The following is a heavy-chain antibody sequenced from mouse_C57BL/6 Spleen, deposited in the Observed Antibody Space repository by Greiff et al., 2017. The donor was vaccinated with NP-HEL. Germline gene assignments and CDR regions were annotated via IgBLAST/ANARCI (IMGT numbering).Heavy chain of an antibody. CDR2: INPSSGYT. J-gene: IGHJ3*01. CDR3: GDVNGGWFAY. CDR1: GYTFTSYT. Sequence: VQLQQSGAELARPGASVKMSCKASGYTFTSYTMHWVKQRPGQGLEWIGYINPSSGYTKYNQKFKDKATLTADKSSSTAYMQLSSLTSEDSAVYYWGDVNGGWFAYWGQGTLVTVSA. V-gene: IGHV1-4*01.